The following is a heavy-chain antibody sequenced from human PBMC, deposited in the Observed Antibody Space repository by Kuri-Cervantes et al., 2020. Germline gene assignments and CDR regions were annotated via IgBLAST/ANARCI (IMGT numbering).Heavy chain of an antibody. V-gene: IGHV4-59*01. CDR2: IYYSGST. CDR1: GGSISSYY. Sequence: SETLSLTCTVSGGSISSYYWSWIRQPPGKGLEWIGYIYYSGSTNYNPSLRSRITISINTSRNQFSLKLSSVTAADTAMYYCAISGSRDGYNSFDSWGQGTLVTVSS. CDR3: AISGSRDGYNSFDS. D-gene: IGHD5-24*01. J-gene: IGHJ4*02.